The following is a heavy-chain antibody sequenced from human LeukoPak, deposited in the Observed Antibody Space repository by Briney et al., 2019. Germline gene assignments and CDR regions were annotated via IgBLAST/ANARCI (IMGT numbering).Heavy chain of an antibody. CDR1: GFTFSSYS. D-gene: IGHD3-9*01. Sequence: GGSLRLSCAASGFTFSSYSMNWVRQAPGKGLEWVSYISSSSSTIYYADSVKGRFTISRDNAKNSLYLQMNSLRDEDTAVYYCARDQLDYDILTGYSPQYHFDYWGQGTLVTVSS. CDR3: ARDQLDYDILTGYSPQYHFDY. J-gene: IGHJ4*02. CDR2: ISSSSSTI. V-gene: IGHV3-48*02.